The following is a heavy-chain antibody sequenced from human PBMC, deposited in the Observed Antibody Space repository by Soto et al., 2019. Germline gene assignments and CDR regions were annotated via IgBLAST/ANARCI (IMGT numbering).Heavy chain of an antibody. CDR3: VHRRRRTGSWSTGDFDY. J-gene: IGHJ4*02. CDR2: IYWDDDK. CDR1: GVSLTTNGVG. Sequence: QITLRESGPPVLKSTETLTLTCTFSGVSLTTNGVGVGWIRQSPGRPPEWLAIIYWDDDKRYSPSLQNRLTITKDAPKKQVVVRLTYMDPVDTATYFCVHRRRRTGSWSTGDFDYWGQGTPVTVFS. D-gene: IGHD6-13*01. V-gene: IGHV2-5*02.